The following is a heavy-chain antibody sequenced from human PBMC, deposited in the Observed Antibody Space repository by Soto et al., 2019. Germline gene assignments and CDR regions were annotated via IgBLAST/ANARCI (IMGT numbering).Heavy chain of an antibody. Sequence: GGSLGLSCAASGFTFESYGMHWVRQAPGKGLEWVAVISYDGSQTYYGDSVKGRFSISRDNSKNILSLQMNSLRGDDSAVYYCARDSRPLDQYYYYGMDVWGQGTTVTVSS. CDR2: ISYDGSQT. CDR1: GFTFESYG. D-gene: IGHD1-1*01. CDR3: ARDSRPLDQYYYYGMDV. V-gene: IGHV3-30*03. J-gene: IGHJ6*02.